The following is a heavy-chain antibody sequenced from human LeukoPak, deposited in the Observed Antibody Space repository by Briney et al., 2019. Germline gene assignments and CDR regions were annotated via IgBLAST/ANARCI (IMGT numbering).Heavy chain of an antibody. CDR3: AREPGDDYVWGSYRLYYFDY. Sequence: PGGSLRLSCAASGFTFSSYWMSWVRQAPGKGLEWVANIKQDGSEKYYVDSVKGRSTISRDNAKNSLYLQMNSLRAEDTAVYYCAREPGDDYVWGSYRLYYFDYWGQGTLVTVSS. CDR2: IKQDGSEK. J-gene: IGHJ4*02. D-gene: IGHD3-16*02. CDR1: GFTFSSYW. V-gene: IGHV3-7*01.